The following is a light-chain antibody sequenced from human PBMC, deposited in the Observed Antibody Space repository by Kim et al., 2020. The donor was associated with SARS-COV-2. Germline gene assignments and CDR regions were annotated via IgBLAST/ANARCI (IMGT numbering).Light chain of an antibody. V-gene: IGKV1-39*01. CDR2: SAT. CDR1: QSFNTY. CDR3: QQTYRFPLYS. J-gene: IGKJ2*03. Sequence: ESVGDSVTITCRTSQSFNTYLKWYQQKPGNAPRLLIYSATSLRSGVPSRFSGSGFGTDFTLTISSLEPEDLATYYCQQTYRFPLYSFGQGTKLEI.